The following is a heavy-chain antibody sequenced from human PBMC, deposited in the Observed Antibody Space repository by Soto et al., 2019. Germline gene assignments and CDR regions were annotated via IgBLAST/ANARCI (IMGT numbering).Heavy chain of an antibody. CDR3: ARPRGCSCLGPNDY. D-gene: IGHD2-15*01. CDR2: IFSNDAE. J-gene: IGHJ4*02. V-gene: IGHV2-26*01. Sequence: QVTLKESGPVLVKPTETLTLTCTVSGFSLSNPRMSVSWIRQPPGKALEWLAHIFSNDAEYRSSSLRCRLSISKNTSKSQVVLTVTNMDSVDTATYFCARPRGCSCLGPNDYWGQGDLAPYSS. CDR1: GFSLSNPRMS.